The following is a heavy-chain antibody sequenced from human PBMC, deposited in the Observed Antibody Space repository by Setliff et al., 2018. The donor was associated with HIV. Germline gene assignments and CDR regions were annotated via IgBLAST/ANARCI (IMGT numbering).Heavy chain of an antibody. CDR2: ISGSGGST. CDR3: AKTVVLTPYVSYYYYMDV. J-gene: IGHJ6*03. Sequence: PGGSLRLSCAASGFTFSGYAMSWVRQAPGKGLEWVSAISGSGGSTYYADSVKGRFTISRDNSKNTLYLQMNSLRAEDTAVYYCAKTVVLTPYVSYYYYMDVWGKGTTVTVSS. D-gene: IGHD2-15*01. V-gene: IGHV3-23*01. CDR1: GFTFSGYA.